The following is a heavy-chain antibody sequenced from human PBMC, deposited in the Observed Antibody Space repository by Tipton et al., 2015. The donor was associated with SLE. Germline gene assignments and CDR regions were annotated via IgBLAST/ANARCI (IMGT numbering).Heavy chain of an antibody. Sequence: TLSLTCTVSGGSISSHYWSWIWQPPGKGLEWIGYIYYSGSTNYNPSLKSRVTISVDTSKNQFSLKLSSVTAADTAVYYCAREGGIVGATGFDYWGQGTLVTVSS. CDR3: AREGGIVGATGFDY. V-gene: IGHV4-59*11. J-gene: IGHJ4*02. D-gene: IGHD1-26*01. CDR1: GGSISSHY. CDR2: IYYSGST.